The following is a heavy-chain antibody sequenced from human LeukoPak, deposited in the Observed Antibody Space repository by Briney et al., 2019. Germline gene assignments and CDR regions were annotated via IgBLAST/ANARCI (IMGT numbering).Heavy chain of an antibody. Sequence: GASVKVSCKASGGTFSSYAISWVRQAPGQGLEWMGGIIPIFGTANYAQKFQGRVTITADKSTSTAYMELSSLRSEDTAVYYCARGVVGTTRAYFDYWGQGTLVTVSS. CDR3: ARGVVGTTRAYFDY. J-gene: IGHJ4*02. D-gene: IGHD1-26*01. CDR2: IIPIFGTA. V-gene: IGHV1-69*06. CDR1: GGTFSSYA.